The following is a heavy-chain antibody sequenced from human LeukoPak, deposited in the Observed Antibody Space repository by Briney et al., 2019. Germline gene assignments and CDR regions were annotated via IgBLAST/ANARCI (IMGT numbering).Heavy chain of an antibody. Sequence: ASVKVSCKASGYTFTGYYMHWVRQAPGQGLEWMGWINPNSGGTNYAQKFQGRVTMTRDTSIGTAYMELSRLRSDDTAVYYCARGGYSGYENFDYWGQGTLVTVSS. CDR1: GYTFTGYY. CDR2: INPNSGGT. V-gene: IGHV1-2*02. CDR3: ARGGYSGYENFDY. D-gene: IGHD5-12*01. J-gene: IGHJ4*02.